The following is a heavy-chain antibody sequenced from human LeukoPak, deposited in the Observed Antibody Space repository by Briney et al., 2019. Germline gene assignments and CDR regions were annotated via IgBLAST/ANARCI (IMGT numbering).Heavy chain of an antibody. Sequence: NPSETLSLTCAVYGGSFSGYYWSWIRQPPGKGLEWIGEINHNGSTNYNPSLKSRVTISVDTSKNQFSLKLSSVTAADTAVYYCARLAAYSSSCCPYYYYGMDVWGQGTTVTVSS. CDR3: ARLAAYSSSCCPYYYYGMDV. D-gene: IGHD6-6*01. J-gene: IGHJ6*02. CDR2: INHNGST. CDR1: GGSFSGYY. V-gene: IGHV4-34*01.